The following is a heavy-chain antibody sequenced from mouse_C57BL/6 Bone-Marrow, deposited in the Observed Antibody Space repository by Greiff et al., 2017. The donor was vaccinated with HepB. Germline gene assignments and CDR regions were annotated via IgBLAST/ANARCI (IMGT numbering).Heavy chain of an antibody. Sequence: VQLQQSGAELVRPGASVTLSCTASGFNIKDDYMHWVKQRPEQGLEWIGWIDPENGDTEYASKFQGKATITADTSSNTAYLQLSSLTSEDTAVYYCTLYYYGSRYFDYWGQGTTLTVSS. V-gene: IGHV14-4*01. CDR2: IDPENGDT. D-gene: IGHD1-1*01. CDR3: TLYYYGSRYFDY. J-gene: IGHJ2*01. CDR1: GFNIKDDY.